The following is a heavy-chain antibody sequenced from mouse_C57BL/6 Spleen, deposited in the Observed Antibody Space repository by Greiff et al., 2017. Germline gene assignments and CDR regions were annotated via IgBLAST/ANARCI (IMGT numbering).Heavy chain of an antibody. CDR1: GFSFTSSG. D-gene: IGHD2-1*01. V-gene: IGHV2-3*01. CDR3: SKPVNYDNYYYAMDY. Sequence: VQLLESGPGLVAPSPSLSITCTVSGFSFTSSGVSWVRQPPGKGLEWLGVIWRDGGTTYHTDLITRLNIIKDDSKSQVFLKLNSLQTDDTATYYCSKPVNYDNYYYAMDYWGQGTSVTVSS. J-gene: IGHJ4*01. CDR2: IWRDGGT.